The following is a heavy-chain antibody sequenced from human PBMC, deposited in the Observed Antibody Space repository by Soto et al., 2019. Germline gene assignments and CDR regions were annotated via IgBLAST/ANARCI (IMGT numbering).Heavy chain of an antibody. CDR3: ARLRTFIWSGYFNWFDP. CDR1: GGSFSGYY. Sequence: SETLSLTCAVYGGSFSGYYWSWIRQPPGKGLEWIGEINHSGSTNYNPSLKSRVTISVDTSKNQFSLKLSSVTAADTAVYYCARLRTFIWSGYFNWFDPWGQGTLVTVSS. V-gene: IGHV4-34*01. J-gene: IGHJ5*02. D-gene: IGHD3-3*01. CDR2: INHSGST.